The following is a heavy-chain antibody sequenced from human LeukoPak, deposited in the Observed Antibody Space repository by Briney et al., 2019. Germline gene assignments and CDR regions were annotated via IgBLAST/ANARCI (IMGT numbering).Heavy chain of an antibody. V-gene: IGHV3-30*02. D-gene: IGHD3-3*01. CDR2: IRHDGRNE. CDR1: GFTFSTYG. Sequence: PGGSLRLSCAASGFTFSTYGIHWVRQAPGKGLEWVAFIRHDGRNEFYADSVRGRFTISRDNSKNTLYVQMNSLRAEDTAVYYCAKEVYDFWSGYRDHYYMDVWGKGTTVTVSS. J-gene: IGHJ6*03. CDR3: AKEVYDFWSGYRDHYYMDV.